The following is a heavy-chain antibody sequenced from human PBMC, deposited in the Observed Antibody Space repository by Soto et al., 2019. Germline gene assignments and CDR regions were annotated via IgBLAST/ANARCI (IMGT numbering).Heavy chain of an antibody. CDR1: GYTFTRYT. J-gene: IGHJ5*02. Sequence: QVQLVQSGAEVKKPGASVKISCKASGYTFTRYTMNWVRQAPGQRLEWMGWINPDNGNTKSSQKFQDRVIITRDTAASTAYMDLVSLRSEDTAVYYCARGIATGQLDPWGQGNLVTDSS. V-gene: IGHV1-3*01. CDR3: ARGIATGQLDP. CDR2: INPDNGNT. D-gene: IGHD6-13*01.